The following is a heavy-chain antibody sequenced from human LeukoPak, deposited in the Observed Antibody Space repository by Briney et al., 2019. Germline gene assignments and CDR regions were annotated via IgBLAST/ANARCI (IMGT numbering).Heavy chain of an antibody. D-gene: IGHD2-2*02. CDR1: GGSISSSSYY. Sequence: SETLSLTCTVSGGSISSSSYYWGWIRQPPGKGLEWIGSIYYSGSTYYNPSLKSRVTISVDTSKNQFSLKLSSVTAADTAVYYCASIPPPDDYGDYWGQGTLVTVSS. V-gene: IGHV4-39*07. CDR3: ASIPPPDDYGDY. J-gene: IGHJ4*02. CDR2: IYYSGST.